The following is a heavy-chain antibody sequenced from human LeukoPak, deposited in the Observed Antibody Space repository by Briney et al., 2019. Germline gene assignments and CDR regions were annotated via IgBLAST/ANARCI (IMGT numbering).Heavy chain of an antibody. CDR2: IIPNSGGT. D-gene: IGHD3-22*01. Sequence: ASVKVSCKASGYTFTGYYMHWVRQAPGQGLEWMGWIIPNSGGTIYAQKFQGRVTMTRDTSISTAYMELSRLRSDDTAVYYCARGAHYHDSSEGFDYWGQGTLVTVSS. V-gene: IGHV1-2*02. CDR1: GYTFTGYY. J-gene: IGHJ4*02. CDR3: ARGAHYHDSSEGFDY.